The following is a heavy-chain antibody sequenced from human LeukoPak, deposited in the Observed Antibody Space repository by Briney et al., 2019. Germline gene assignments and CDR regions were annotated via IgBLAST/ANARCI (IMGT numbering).Heavy chain of an antibody. CDR1: GYTFTGRY. D-gene: IGHD3-22*01. CDR2: INPNSGGT. V-gene: IGHV1-2*02. Sequence: ASVKVSCKASGYTFTGRYVHWVRQAPGQGLEWIGWINPNSGGTKYAQNFQGRVSMTRDTSITTAYMELSRLRSDDTAVYYCARDDFYDVSGFDSWGQGTRVTVSS. CDR3: ARDDFYDVSGFDS. J-gene: IGHJ4*02.